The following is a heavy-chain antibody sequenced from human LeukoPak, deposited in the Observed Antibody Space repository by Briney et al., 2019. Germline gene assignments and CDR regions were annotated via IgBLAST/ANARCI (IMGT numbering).Heavy chain of an antibody. Sequence: TSETLSLTCNVSGGSISSYYWGWIRQPPGKGLEWIGYIYYSGSTNYNPSLKSRVTISVDTSKNQFSLKLSSVTAADTAVYYCARHLDTAMVQFDYWGQGTLVTVSS. CDR1: GGSISSYY. CDR2: IYYSGST. V-gene: IGHV4-59*08. J-gene: IGHJ4*02. CDR3: ARHLDTAMVQFDY. D-gene: IGHD5-18*01.